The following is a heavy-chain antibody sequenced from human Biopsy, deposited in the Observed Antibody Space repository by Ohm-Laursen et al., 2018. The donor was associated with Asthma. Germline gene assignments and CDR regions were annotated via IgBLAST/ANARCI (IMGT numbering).Heavy chain of an antibody. J-gene: IGHJ6*02. D-gene: IGHD3-16*01. Sequence: VKVSCKASGDSFNNFAISWVRQAPGQGLEWMGGHIPVLGTPDHAQMFVGRVTITADESTSTAYMEMSSLRSEDAAVYFCARVDAIMISGDFYFYTGFDLWGQGTTVRVSS. CDR2: HIPVLGTP. V-gene: IGHV1-69*13. CDR1: GDSFNNFA. CDR3: ARVDAIMISGDFYFYTGFDL.